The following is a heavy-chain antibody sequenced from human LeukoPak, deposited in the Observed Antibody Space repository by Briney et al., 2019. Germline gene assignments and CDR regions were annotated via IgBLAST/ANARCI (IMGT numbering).Heavy chain of an antibody. CDR1: GFIFDDYA. J-gene: IGHJ3*02. Sequence: GGSLRLSCAASGFIFDDYALHWVRQAPGKGLEWVSGISWNSGSIGYADSVKGRFTISRDNAKNSLYLQMNSLRAEDTAVYYCSRVSIWGQGTMVTVSS. V-gene: IGHV3-9*01. CDR3: SRVSI. CDR2: ISWNSGSI.